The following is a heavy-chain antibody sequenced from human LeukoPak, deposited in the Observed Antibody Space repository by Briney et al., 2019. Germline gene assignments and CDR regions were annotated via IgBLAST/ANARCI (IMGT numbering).Heavy chain of an antibody. V-gene: IGHV3-48*01. D-gene: IGHD5-18*01. CDR2: ISSSSSTI. CDR3: AREVGYSVDWFDP. J-gene: IGHJ5*02. CDR1: GFIFSSYW. Sequence: GGSLRLSCAASGFIFSSYWMSWVRQAPGKGLEWVSYISSSSSTIYYADSVKGRFTTSRDNAKNSLYLQMDSLRAEDTAVYYCAREVGYSVDWFDPWGQGTLVTVSS.